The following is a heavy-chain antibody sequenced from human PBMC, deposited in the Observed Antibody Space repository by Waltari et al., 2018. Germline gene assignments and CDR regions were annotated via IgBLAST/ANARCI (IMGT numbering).Heavy chain of an antibody. CDR1: GVSICSSSYY. D-gene: IGHD6-13*01. J-gene: IGHJ4*02. Sequence: QLQLQESGPGLVKPSEHLSLTCTVSGVSICSSSYYWGRIRQPPGTGLEWIGSIYYSESTYYNRSIKSRVTISVDTSKNQFSLKLSSVTAADTAVYYCARRRGIAAAGTRGDWGQGTLVTVSS. V-gene: IGHV4-39*01. CDR2: IYYSEST. CDR3: ARRRGIAAAGTRGD.